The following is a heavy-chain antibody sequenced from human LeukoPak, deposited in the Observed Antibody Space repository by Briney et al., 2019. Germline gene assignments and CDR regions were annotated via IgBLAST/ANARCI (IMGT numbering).Heavy chain of an antibody. V-gene: IGHV3-21*01. D-gene: IGHD6-19*01. CDR1: GFTFRSYS. CDR2: ISSSSSYI. CDR3: ARDRIAVAYFDY. J-gene: IGHJ4*02. Sequence: GGSLRPSCAASGFTFRSYSMNWVRQAPGKGLEWVSSISSSSSYIYYADSVKGRFTISRDNAKNSLYLQMNSLRAEDTAVYYCARDRIAVAYFDYWGQGTLVTVFS.